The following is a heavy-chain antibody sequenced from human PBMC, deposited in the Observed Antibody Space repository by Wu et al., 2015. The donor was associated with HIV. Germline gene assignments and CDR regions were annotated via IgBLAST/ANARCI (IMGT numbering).Heavy chain of an antibody. J-gene: IGHJ4*02. D-gene: IGHD2-21*01. CDR2: IIPISGTT. CDR3: ARELLWGEDF. V-gene: IGHV1-69*15. Sequence: QLAQSGAEVKKPGSSVRVSCKASGGTFSSYTFNWVRQAPGQGLEWMGRIIPISGTTDYAQKFQGRITITADESTRTTYMELSSLRYEDTAVYFCARELLWGEDFWGQGNPVTVSS. CDR1: GGTFSSYT.